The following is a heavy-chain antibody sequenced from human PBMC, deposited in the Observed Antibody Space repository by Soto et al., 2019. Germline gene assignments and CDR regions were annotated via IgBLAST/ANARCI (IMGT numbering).Heavy chain of an antibody. CDR1: GFTFRDYY. CDR3: TRRDSGAFDV. Sequence: GGSLRLSCATSGFTFRDYYFSWIRQAPGKGLEWISYISHSGKTIYYADSVKGRFTISRDDAKNTLYLQMNSLRAEDTAMYYCTRRDSGAFDVCGHGTMVTVSS. J-gene: IGHJ3*01. CDR2: ISHSGKTI. V-gene: IGHV3-11*01.